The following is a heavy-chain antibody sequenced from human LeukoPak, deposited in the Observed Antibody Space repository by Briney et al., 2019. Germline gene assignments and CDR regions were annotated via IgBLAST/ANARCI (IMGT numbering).Heavy chain of an antibody. J-gene: IGHJ6*02. CDR2: ISGSGGST. CDR3: AKDMATYYDFWSGLGDYYYGMDV. V-gene: IGHV3-23*01. D-gene: IGHD3-3*01. CDR1: GFTFSSYA. Sequence: GGSLRLSCAASGFTFSSYAMSWVRQAPGKGLEWVSAISGSGGSTYYADSVKGRFTISRDNSKNTLYLQTNSLRAEDTAVYYCAKDMATYYDFWSGLGDYYYGMDVWGQGTTVTVSS.